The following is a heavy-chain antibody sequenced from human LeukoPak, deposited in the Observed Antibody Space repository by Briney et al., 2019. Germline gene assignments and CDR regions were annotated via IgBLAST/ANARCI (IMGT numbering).Heavy chain of an antibody. CDR1: GYSISSGYY. V-gene: IGHV4-38-2*02. CDR3: ARLSVIVGSTLEYYYYYMDV. CDR2: IYHSGST. Sequence: PSETLSLTCTVSGYSISSGYYWGWIRQPPGKGLEWSGSIYHSGSTYYNPSLKSRVTISADKSKNQVSLKLTSVTAADTAVYYCARLSVIVGSTLEYYYYYMDVWGQGTTVTVSS. D-gene: IGHD1-26*01. J-gene: IGHJ6*03.